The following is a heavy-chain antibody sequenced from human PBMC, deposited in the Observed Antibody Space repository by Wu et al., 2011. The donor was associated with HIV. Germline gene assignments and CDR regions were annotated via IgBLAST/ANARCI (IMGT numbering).Heavy chain of an antibody. J-gene: IGHJ3*02. CDR2: INTNSGGT. CDR3: TRRADIAADAFDI. V-gene: IGHV1-2*02. D-gene: IGHD6-13*01. CDR1: GYTFTDYY. Sequence: QVQLVQSGAEVKKPGASVKVSCKASGYTFTDYYIHWVRQAPGQGLEWMGWINTNSGGTKFAQTFQGRVSMTRDTSITTAYMELSSLRSDDTAVYYCTRRADIAADAFDIWGQGDNGHRLF.